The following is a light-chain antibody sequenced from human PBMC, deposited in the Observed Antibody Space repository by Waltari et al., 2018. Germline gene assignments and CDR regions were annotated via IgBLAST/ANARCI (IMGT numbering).Light chain of an antibody. CDR2: KDN. J-gene: IGLJ3*02. CDR1: VLAKKY. Sequence: SYDLTQPSSVSVSPGQTARISCSGDVLAKKYARWFQQKPGQAPVVVIYKDNERPSGIPERFSGSSTGTTVTLTISGAHIEDEADYYCYSGTDRNQGVFGGGTKLTVL. CDR3: YSGTDRNQGV. V-gene: IGLV3-27*01.